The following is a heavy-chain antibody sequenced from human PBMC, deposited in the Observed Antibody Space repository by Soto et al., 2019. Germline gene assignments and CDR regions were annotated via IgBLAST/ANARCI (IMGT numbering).Heavy chain of an antibody. V-gene: IGHV4-30-4*01. CDR3: ARGSEVYDSSGYHWFDP. D-gene: IGHD3-22*01. Sequence: QVQLQESGPGLVKPSQTLSLTCTVSGGSIRSGDYYWSWIRQPPGKGLEWIGYIYYSGSTYYNPSLKSRVTISVDTSKNQFSLKLSSVTAADTAVYYCARGSEVYDSSGYHWFDPWGQGTLVTVSS. J-gene: IGHJ5*02. CDR2: IYYSGST. CDR1: GGSIRSGDYY.